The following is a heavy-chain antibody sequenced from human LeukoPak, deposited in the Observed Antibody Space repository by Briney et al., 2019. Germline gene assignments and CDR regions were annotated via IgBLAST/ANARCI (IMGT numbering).Heavy chain of an antibody. CDR3: AKSPIAFEGTSWCLSSFDP. CDR1: GFIFSRYG. D-gene: IGHD6-13*01. V-gene: IGHV3-30*02. Sequence: GGSLRLSCAASGFIFSRYGMHWVRQAPGKGLEWVAFTRYDGDTKFYADSVKDRFTIFRDNSKNTLYLQMNSLRPDDTAVYYCAKSPIAFEGTSWCLSSFDPWGQGTLVTVSS. CDR2: TRYDGDTK. J-gene: IGHJ5*02.